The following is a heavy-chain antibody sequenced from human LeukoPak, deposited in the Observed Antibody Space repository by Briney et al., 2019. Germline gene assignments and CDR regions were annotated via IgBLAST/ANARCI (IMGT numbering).Heavy chain of an antibody. CDR3: AKDIGSHSSSSDY. V-gene: IGHV3-9*01. D-gene: IGHD6-6*01. CDR2: ISWNSGSI. J-gene: IGHJ4*02. Sequence: GGSLRLSCAASGFTFYDYAMHWVRHAPGKGLGWVSGISWNSGSIGYADSVKGRFTISRDNAKNSLYLQMNSLRAEDTALYYCAKDIGSHSSSSDYWGQGTLVTVSS. CDR1: GFTFYDYA.